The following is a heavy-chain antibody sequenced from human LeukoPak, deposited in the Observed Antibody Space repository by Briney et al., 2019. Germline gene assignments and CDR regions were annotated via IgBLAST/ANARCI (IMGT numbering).Heavy chain of an antibody. Sequence: PGGSLRLSCAASGFTFSTYAMSWVRQAPGKGLEWVSVISGSGASTYYADSVKGRFTISRDNSKNMLYLQMNSLRAEDTAVYYCAKAGLTGLDYWGQGTLVTVSS. J-gene: IGHJ4*02. D-gene: IGHD3/OR15-3a*01. V-gene: IGHV3-23*01. CDR1: GFTFSTYA. CDR3: AKAGLTGLDY. CDR2: ISGSGAST.